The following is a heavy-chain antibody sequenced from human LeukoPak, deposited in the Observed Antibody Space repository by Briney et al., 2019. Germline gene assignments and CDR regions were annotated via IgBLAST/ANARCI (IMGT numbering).Heavy chain of an antibody. Sequence: ASVKVSCKASGYTFTSYDINWVRQATGQGLEWMGWMNPNSGNTGYAQKFQGRVTMTGNTSISTAYMELSSLRSEDTAVYYCARVCWSGYYFLCYWGQGTLVTVSS. V-gene: IGHV1-8*01. CDR2: MNPNSGNT. D-gene: IGHD3-3*01. CDR3: ARVCWSGYYFLCY. J-gene: IGHJ4*02. CDR1: GYTFTSYD.